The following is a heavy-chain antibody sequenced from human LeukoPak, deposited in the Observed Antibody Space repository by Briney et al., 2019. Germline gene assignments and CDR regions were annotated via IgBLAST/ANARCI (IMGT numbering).Heavy chain of an antibody. CDR3: ARDSLDYYDSSGYHTLDY. V-gene: IGHV3-23*01. CDR2: VSGSGGHT. J-gene: IGHJ4*02. CDR1: GFTFSTCA. D-gene: IGHD3-22*01. Sequence: GGSLRLSCAASGFTFSTCAMSWVRQAPGKGLEWVSSVSGSGGHTDYADFVKGRFTISRDNSKNTLYLQMNSLRAEDTAVYYCARDSLDYYDSSGYHTLDYWGQGTLVTVSS.